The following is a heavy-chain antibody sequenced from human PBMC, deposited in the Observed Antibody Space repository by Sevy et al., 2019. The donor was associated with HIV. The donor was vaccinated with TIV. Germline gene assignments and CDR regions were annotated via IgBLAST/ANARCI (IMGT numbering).Heavy chain of an antibody. CDR1: GFTFSSYA. V-gene: IGHV3-23*01. CDR2: ISGSDGST. J-gene: IGHJ6*03. Sequence: GGSLRLSCAASGFTFSSYAMSWVRQAPGKGLEWVSAISGSDGSTYYADSMKGRFTISRDNSKNTLYLQMNSLRAEDTAVYYCAKYYPLTTRPGYSYYYLDVWGKWTTVTVSS. CDR3: AKYYPLTTRPGYSYYYLDV. D-gene: IGHD6-6*01.